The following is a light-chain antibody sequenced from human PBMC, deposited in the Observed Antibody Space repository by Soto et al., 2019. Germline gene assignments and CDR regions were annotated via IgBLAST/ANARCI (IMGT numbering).Light chain of an antibody. CDR2: EVS. V-gene: IGLV2-14*01. CDR1: SSDVGGHNY. Sequence: QSALTQPASVSGSPGQSITISCTGTSSDVGGHNYVSWYQQHPGKAPKLMIYEVSNWPSGVSNRFSGPKSGNTASLTISGLQAEDEADYYCSSYTSSSTLVFGGGTKLTVL. J-gene: IGLJ2*01. CDR3: SSYTSSSTLV.